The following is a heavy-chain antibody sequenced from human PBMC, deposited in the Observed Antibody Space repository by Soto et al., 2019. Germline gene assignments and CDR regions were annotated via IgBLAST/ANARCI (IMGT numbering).Heavy chain of an antibody. J-gene: IGHJ4*01. V-gene: IGHV4-34*01. CDR1: DLSCSCRC. CDR3: ARVHVMVVAGSTFDY. D-gene: IGHD6-19*01. Sequence: PSDTLSRTCAVYDLSCSCRCWTWIRQSPGKGLEWIGDINHSGRVNYSPSLKSRVTISLDTSNNQFSLKLTSVTAADTAVYYCARVHVMVVAGSTFDYWGHGTLVTVSS. CDR2: INHSGRV.